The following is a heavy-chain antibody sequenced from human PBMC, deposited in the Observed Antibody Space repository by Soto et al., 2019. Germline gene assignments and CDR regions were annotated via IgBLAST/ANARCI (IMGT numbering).Heavy chain of an antibody. V-gene: IGHV1-69*04. CDR2: IIPIIGII. CDR3: AGDPDSHYNDSHASSYP. J-gene: IGHJ5*02. CDR1: GGTFSTYT. Sequence: SSVNRSCKSSGGTFSTYTITWVRQAPGQGLEWMGRIIPIIGIINYAQKFQGRVTISADKFTGTAYMELTGLRSDDTAVYYCAGDPDSHYNDSHASSYPWGQGTLVTVSS. D-gene: IGHD4-4*01.